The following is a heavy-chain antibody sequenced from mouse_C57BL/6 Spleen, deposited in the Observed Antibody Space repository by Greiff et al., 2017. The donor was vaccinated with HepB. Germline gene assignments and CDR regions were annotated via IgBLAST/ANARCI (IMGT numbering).Heavy chain of an antibody. CDR3: ARDDGYYDYYAMDY. Sequence: VQLQQSGPGLVKPSQSLSLTCSVTGYSITSGYYWNWIRQFPGNKLEWMGYISYDGSNNYNPSLKNRISITRDTSKNQFFLKLNSVTTEDTATYYCARDDGYYDYYAMDYWGQGTSVTVSS. CDR2: ISYDGSN. CDR1: GYSITSGYY. V-gene: IGHV3-6*01. J-gene: IGHJ4*01. D-gene: IGHD2-3*01.